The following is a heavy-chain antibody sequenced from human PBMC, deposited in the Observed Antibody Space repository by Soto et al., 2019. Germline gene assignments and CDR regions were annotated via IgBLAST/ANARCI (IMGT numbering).Heavy chain of an antibody. J-gene: IGHJ6*02. CDR2: ISYDGSNK. CDR3: AKLINRNLPSSWYVDYGFDV. D-gene: IGHD6-13*01. CDR1: GFTFSSYG. V-gene: IGHV3-30*18. Sequence: QVQLVESGGGVVQPGRSLRLSCAASGFTFSSYGMHWVRQAPGKGLEWVAVISYDGSNKYYADSVKGRFTISTDNSKTTLYLQMNSLRAEDTAVYYCAKLINRNLPSSWYVDYGFDVVCRGTTLTVSS.